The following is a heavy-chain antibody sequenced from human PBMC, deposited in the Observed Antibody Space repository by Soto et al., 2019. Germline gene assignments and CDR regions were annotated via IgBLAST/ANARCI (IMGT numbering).Heavy chain of an antibody. Sequence: SETLSLTCTVSGGSISSGDYYWSWIRQPPGKGLEWIGYIYYSGSTYYNPSLKSRVTISLDTSKNQLSLKLTSMTAADTATYYCARTLQLASATDYYYFMDVRGKGTTVTVSS. J-gene: IGHJ6*03. CDR3: ARTLQLASATDYYYFMDV. D-gene: IGHD1-1*01. CDR2: IYYSGST. CDR1: GGSISSGDYY. V-gene: IGHV4-30-4*01.